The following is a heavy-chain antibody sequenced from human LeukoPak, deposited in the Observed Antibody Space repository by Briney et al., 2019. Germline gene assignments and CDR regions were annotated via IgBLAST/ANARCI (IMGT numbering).Heavy chain of an antibody. D-gene: IGHD1-1*01. J-gene: IGHJ5*02. CDR1: GGTFSSYA. CDR2: IIPILGIA. CDR3: ASSSVGDGYNLGLDP. V-gene: IGHV1-69*04. Sequence: SVTVSCMASGGTFSSYAISWVRQAPGQGLEWLGRIIPILGIANYARKFQGRVTITADKSTSTAYMELGSLRSEDTAVYYCASSSVGDGYNLGLDPWGQGTLVTVSS.